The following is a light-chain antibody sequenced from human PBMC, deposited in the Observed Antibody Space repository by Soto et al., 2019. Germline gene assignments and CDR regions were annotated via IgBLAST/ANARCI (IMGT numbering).Light chain of an antibody. Sequence: DIQMTQSPSSLSSSVGDRVTITCRASQSVSSYLNWYQQKPGQAPKLLIYAASSLQSGVPSRFSGSGSGTDLTLTISSLQPEDFATYHCQQSYTTPYTFGQGTKLEIK. J-gene: IGKJ2*01. CDR2: AAS. V-gene: IGKV1-39*01. CDR3: QQSYTTPYT. CDR1: QSVSSY.